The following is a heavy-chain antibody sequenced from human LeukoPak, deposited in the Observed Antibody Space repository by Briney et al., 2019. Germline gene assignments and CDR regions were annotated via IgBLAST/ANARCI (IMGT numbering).Heavy chain of an antibody. J-gene: IGHJ2*01. CDR3: TRAPGERGFDL. D-gene: IGHD1-1*01. Sequence: GGSLRLSCAASGFTVSTYYMSWVRQAPGKGLEWVSVIYSDGTTNYEDSVKGRFTVSRDTSKNTLFLQMNSLKAEDTAVYYCTRAPGERGFDLWGRGTLVTVSS. CDR1: GFTVSTYY. CDR2: IYSDGTT. V-gene: IGHV3-53*01.